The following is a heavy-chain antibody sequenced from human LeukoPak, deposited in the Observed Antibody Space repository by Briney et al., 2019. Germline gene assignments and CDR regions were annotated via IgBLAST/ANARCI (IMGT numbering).Heavy chain of an antibody. D-gene: IGHD1/OR15-1a*01. J-gene: IGHJ4*02. Sequence: GGSLRLSCAASGFTFDDYGMSWVRQAPGKGLEWVSGINWSGGRTGYADSLKGRFTISRDNAKNTLYLQMNSLRDEDTALYYCARDLTTSDNWGQGTMVTVSS. CDR2: INWSGGRT. V-gene: IGHV3-20*04. CDR1: GFTFDDYG. CDR3: ARDLTTSDN.